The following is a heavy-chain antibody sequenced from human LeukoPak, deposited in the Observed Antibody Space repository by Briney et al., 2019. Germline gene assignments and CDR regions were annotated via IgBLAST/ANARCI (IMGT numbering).Heavy chain of an antibody. Sequence: PGGSLRLSCAASGFTFSSYGMSWVRQAPGKGLEWVSAISGSGGSTTYADSVKGRFTISRDNAKNSLYLQMNSLRAEDTAVYYCAKTLDSYGPNDAFDIWGQGTMVTVSS. CDR1: GFTFSSYG. CDR2: ISGSGGST. CDR3: AKTLDSYGPNDAFDI. J-gene: IGHJ3*02. D-gene: IGHD5-18*01. V-gene: IGHV3-23*01.